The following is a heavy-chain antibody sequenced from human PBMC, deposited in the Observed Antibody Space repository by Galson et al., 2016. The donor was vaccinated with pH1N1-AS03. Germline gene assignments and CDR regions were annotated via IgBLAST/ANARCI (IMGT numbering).Heavy chain of an antibody. J-gene: IGHJ4*02. CDR2: VYYTGSV. CDR3: ARGRAPSPVTYYFDD. Sequence: ETLSLTCTVSGDSLSSYFWNWIRRPPGKGLEWIGYVYYTGSVKYNPSLKSRVTISLDTSDNQFSLILKSVTAADTAVYYCARGRAPSPVTYYFDDWGQGTLVTVSS. V-gene: IGHV4-59*01. CDR1: GDSLSSYF.